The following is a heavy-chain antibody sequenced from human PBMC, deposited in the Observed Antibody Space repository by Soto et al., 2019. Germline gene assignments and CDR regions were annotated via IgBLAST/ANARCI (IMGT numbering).Heavy chain of an antibody. Sequence: PSETLSLTCAVSGGSISSNSWWSWVRQPPGKGLEWIGEIYHNGATNYNPSLKSRLIISVDKSKNQFSLKLTSVTAADTAVYYCAANRPGPPTSSAYWGQGTLVTVSS. CDR2: IYHNGAT. D-gene: IGHD6-6*01. J-gene: IGHJ4*02. V-gene: IGHV4-4*02. CDR1: GGSISSNSW. CDR3: AANRPGPPTSSAY.